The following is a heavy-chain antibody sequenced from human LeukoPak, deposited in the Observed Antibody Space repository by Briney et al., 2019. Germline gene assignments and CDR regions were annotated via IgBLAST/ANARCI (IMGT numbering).Heavy chain of an antibody. CDR2: VSAYNGNT. Sequence: GASVKVSCKASGYTFTSYGISWVRQAPGQGLEWMGWVSAYNGNTNYAQKLQGRVTMTTDTSTSTAYMKLRSLRSDDTAVYYCARVREYCSSTSCSQLDYWGQGTLVTVSS. CDR3: ARVREYCSSTSCSQLDY. CDR1: GYTFTSYG. D-gene: IGHD2-2*01. J-gene: IGHJ4*02. V-gene: IGHV1-18*01.